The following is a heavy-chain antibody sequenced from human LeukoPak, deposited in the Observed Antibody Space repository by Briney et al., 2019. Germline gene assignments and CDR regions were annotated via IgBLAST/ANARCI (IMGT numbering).Heavy chain of an antibody. CDR3: ARDRGGSGGSCYSD. V-gene: IGHV3-48*01. CDR2: ISSSSSTI. Sequence: GGSLRLSCAASGFTFTDYGMNWVRQAPGKGLEWVSYISSSSSTIYYADSVKGRFTISRDNAKNSLYLQMNSLRSEDTAVYYCARDRGGSGGSCYSDWGQGTLVTVSS. CDR1: GFTFTDYG. J-gene: IGHJ4*02. D-gene: IGHD2-15*01.